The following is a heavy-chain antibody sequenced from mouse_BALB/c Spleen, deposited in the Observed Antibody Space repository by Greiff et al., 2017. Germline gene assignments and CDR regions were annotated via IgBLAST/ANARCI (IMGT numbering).Heavy chain of an antibody. V-gene: IGHV14-3*02. CDR3: ARLGGNFPWCAY. J-gene: IGHJ3*01. Sequence: EVKLQESGAELVKPGASVKLSCTASGFNIKDTYMHWVKQRPEQGLEWIGRIDPANGNTKYDPKFQGKATITADTSSNTAYLQLSSLTSEDTAVYYCARLGGNFPWCAYWGQGTLVTVSA. CDR1: GFNIKDTY. D-gene: IGHD2-1*01. CDR2: IDPANGNT.